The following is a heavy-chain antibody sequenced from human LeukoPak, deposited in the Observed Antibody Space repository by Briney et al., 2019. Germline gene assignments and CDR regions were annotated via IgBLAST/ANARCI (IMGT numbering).Heavy chain of an antibody. D-gene: IGHD1-26*01. J-gene: IGHJ3*02. CDR1: GGSISSYF. CDR2: NSGNT. V-gene: IGHV4-59*08. CDR3: ARGRGYGGNYLRAFDI. Sequence: SETLSLTCTVSGGSISSYFWSWIRQPPGKRLEWIGYNSGNTNYNPSLKSRVTISVDTSKNQFSLKLSSVTAADAAVYYCARGRGYGGNYLRAFDIWGQGTMVTVSS.